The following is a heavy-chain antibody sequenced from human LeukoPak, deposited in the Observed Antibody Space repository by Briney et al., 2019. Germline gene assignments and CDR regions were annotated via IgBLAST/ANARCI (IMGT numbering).Heavy chain of an antibody. CDR3: ARLRSSSFYYYYMDV. CDR2: IYTSGST. Sequence: SETLSLTCTVSGGSISSYYWSWIRQPAGKGLEWIGRIYTSGSTNYNPSLKSRVTMSVDTSKNQFSLKLSSVTAADTAVYYCARLRSSSFYYYYMDVWGKGTTVTVSS. V-gene: IGHV4-4*07. D-gene: IGHD6-6*01. CDR1: GGSISSYY. J-gene: IGHJ6*03.